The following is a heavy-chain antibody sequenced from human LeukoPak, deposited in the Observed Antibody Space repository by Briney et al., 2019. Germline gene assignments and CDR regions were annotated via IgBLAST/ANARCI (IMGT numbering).Heavy chain of an antibody. CDR3: ARRGPAADWFDP. CDR2: IYPGDSDT. D-gene: IGHD6-13*01. Sequence: GESLKISCKGSGYIFTNYWIVWVRQMPGKGLEWMGIIYPGDSDTRYSPSFQGQVTISADKSTSTAYLQWNSLKASDTAMYYCARRGPAADWFDPWGQGTLVTVSS. J-gene: IGHJ5*02. V-gene: IGHV5-51*01. CDR1: GYIFTNYW.